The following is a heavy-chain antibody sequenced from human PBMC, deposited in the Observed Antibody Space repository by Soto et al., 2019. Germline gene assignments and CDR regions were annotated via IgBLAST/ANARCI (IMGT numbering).Heavy chain of an antibody. D-gene: IGHD4-17*01. V-gene: IGHV1-69*01. Sequence: QVQLVQSGAEVKKPGSSVKVSCKASGGTFNSYAISWVRQAPGQGLEWMGGIIPIFGTANYAQKFQGRVTITADESTSTAYMELSSLRSEDTAVYYCAREPLSGYAVTSFLDYWGQGTLVTVSS. CDR2: IIPIFGTA. CDR3: AREPLSGYAVTSFLDY. CDR1: GGTFNSYA. J-gene: IGHJ4*02.